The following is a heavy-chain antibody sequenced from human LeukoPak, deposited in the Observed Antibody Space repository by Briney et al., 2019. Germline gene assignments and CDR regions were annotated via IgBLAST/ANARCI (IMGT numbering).Heavy chain of an antibody. V-gene: IGHV1-18*01. CDR1: GYTFTSYG. J-gene: IGHJ6*02. CDR3: ARGTITMVRGVIINYYYYGMDV. CDR2: ISAYNGNT. Sequence: ASVKVSRKASGYTFTSYGISWVRQAPGQGLEWMRWISAYNGNTNYAQKLQGRVTMTTDTSTSTAYMELRSLRSDDTAVYYCARGTITMVRGVIINYYYYGMDVWGQGTTVTVSS. D-gene: IGHD3-10*01.